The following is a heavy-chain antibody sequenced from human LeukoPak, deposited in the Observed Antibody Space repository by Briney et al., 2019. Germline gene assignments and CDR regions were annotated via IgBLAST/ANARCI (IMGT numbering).Heavy chain of an antibody. CDR2: TSGDGSST. Sequence: GGSLRLSCGASEFTFSSHWMYWVRRAPGEGLGWVSRTSGDGSSTNYADSVKGRFAISRDNAKNTLYLQMNSLRAEDTSVYYCARGSNGWSGIDYWGQGTLVTVSS. J-gene: IGHJ4*02. D-gene: IGHD6-19*01. V-gene: IGHV3-74*01. CDR3: ARGSNGWSGIDY. CDR1: EFTFSSHW.